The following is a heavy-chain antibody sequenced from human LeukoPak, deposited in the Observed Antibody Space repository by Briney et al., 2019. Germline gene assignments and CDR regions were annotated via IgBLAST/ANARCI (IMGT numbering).Heavy chain of an antibody. D-gene: IGHD7-27*01. J-gene: IGHJ4*02. CDR3: ATNTGTVFDY. Sequence: SETLSLTCAVSGDSISDNRWWSWVRQPPGKGLEWIGQIYHSGTTVYHPSLESRLTMSVDNSKNQFSMNLNSVTAADTAVYYCATNTGTVFDYWGQGALVTVSS. V-gene: IGHV4-4*02. CDR2: IYHSGTT. CDR1: GDSISDNRW.